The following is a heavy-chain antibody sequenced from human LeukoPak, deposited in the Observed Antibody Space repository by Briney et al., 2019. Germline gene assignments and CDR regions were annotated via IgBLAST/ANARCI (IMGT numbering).Heavy chain of an antibody. Sequence: ASVKVSCKVSGYTLTELSMHWVRQAPGKGLEWMGGFDPEAGETIYAQKFQGRLTMTEETSTDTAYMELNSLRSDDTAVYYCARDKSVAAAAYYFDYWGQGTLVTVSS. CDR1: GYTLTELS. D-gene: IGHD6-13*01. CDR2: FDPEAGET. V-gene: IGHV1-24*01. J-gene: IGHJ4*02. CDR3: ARDKSVAAAAYYFDY.